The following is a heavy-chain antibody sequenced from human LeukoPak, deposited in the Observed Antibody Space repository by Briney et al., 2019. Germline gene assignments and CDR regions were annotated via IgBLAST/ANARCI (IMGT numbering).Heavy chain of an antibody. V-gene: IGHV4-39*07. Sequence: PSETLSLTCTVSGGSISSSSYYWGWIRQPPGKGLEWIGSIYHSGSTYYNPSLKSRVTISVDTSKNQFSLKLSSVTAADTAVYYCASQAGRELPYYFDYWGQGTLVTVSS. CDR3: ASQAGRELPYYFDY. CDR1: GGSISSSSYY. J-gene: IGHJ4*02. D-gene: IGHD1-26*01. CDR2: IYHSGST.